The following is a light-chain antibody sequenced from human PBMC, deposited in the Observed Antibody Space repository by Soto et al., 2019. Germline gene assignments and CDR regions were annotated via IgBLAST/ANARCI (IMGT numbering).Light chain of an antibody. Sequence: EVVILQCPANLSDSPGEGATLSCRASQGIGDTLAWYQHKPGQTPRLLIYDTSTRATGVPTRFSGSRSGAEFTLTINSLQSEDFAVYYCQPDNGWPLTFGGGSKVDFK. CDR2: DTS. CDR3: QPDNGWPLT. J-gene: IGKJ4*01. V-gene: IGKV3-15*01. CDR1: QGIGDT.